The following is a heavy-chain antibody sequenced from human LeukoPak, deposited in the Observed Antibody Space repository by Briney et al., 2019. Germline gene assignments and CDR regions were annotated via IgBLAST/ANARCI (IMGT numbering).Heavy chain of an antibody. CDR1: GGSVSSGSYY. V-gene: IGHV4-61*01. D-gene: IGHD3-9*01. CDR2: IYYSGST. CDR3: ASTSVLRYFDWPNYGMDV. Sequence: SETLSLTCTVSGGSVSSGSYYWSWIRQPPGKGLEWIGYIYYSGSTNYNPSLKSRVTISVDTSKNQFSLKLSSVTAADTAVYYCASTSVLRYFDWPNYGMDVWGEGTTVTVSS. J-gene: IGHJ6*04.